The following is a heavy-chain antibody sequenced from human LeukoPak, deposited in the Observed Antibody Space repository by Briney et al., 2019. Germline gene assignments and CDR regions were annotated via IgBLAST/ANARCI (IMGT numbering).Heavy chain of an antibody. CDR2: IVVGSGNT. D-gene: IGHD1-7*01. CDR3: AAPYPPTITGTNGGLSNWFDP. J-gene: IGHJ5*02. CDR1: GFTFTSSA. Sequence: ASVKVSCKASGFTFTSSAVQWVRQARGQRLEWIGWIVVGSGNTNYAQKFQERVTITRDMSTSTAYMELSSLRSEDTAVYYCAAPYPPTITGTNGGLSNWFDPWGQGTLVTVSS. V-gene: IGHV1-58*01.